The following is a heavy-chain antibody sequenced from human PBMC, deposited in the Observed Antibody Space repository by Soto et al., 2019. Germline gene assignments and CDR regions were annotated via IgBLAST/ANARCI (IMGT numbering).Heavy chain of an antibody. CDR1: GYTFTSYD. CDR3: ARGQYYDFWSGYRLFDP. D-gene: IGHD3-3*01. J-gene: IGHJ5*02. Sequence: QVQLVQSGAEVKKPGASVKVSCKASGYTFTSYDINWVRQATGQGLEWMGWRNPKSGNPGYAQKFQGRVTMTRNTSISTAYMELSSLRSEDTAVYYCARGQYYDFWSGYRLFDPWGQGTLVTVSS. V-gene: IGHV1-8*01. CDR2: RNPKSGNP.